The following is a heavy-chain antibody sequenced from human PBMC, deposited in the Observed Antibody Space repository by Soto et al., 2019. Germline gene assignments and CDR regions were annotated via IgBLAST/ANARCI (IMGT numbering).Heavy chain of an antibody. V-gene: IGHV1-58*01. D-gene: IGHD2-2*01. Sequence: SVKVSCKTSGFTFSSSAVHWVRQARGHRLQWIGWIDVGSANANYAQMLQERVTISRDMSTSTAYMELSSLRPEDTAVYYCARVGRDYYYYYGMEVWGQGTTVTVSS. CDR1: GFTFSSSA. J-gene: IGHJ6*02. CDR2: IDVGSANA. CDR3: ARVGRDYYYYYGMEV.